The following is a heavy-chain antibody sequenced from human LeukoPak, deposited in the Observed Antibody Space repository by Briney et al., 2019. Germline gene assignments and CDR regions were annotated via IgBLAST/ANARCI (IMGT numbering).Heavy chain of an antibody. Sequence: SVKVSCKASGGTFSIYAISWVRQAPGQGLEWMGGIIPIFGTANYAQKFQGRVTITAEKSTSIAYMELSSLRSEDTAVYYCARAPRGYEAYFDYWGQGTLVTVSS. D-gene: IGHD5-12*01. CDR1: GGTFSIYA. CDR3: ARAPRGYEAYFDY. V-gene: IGHV1-69*06. J-gene: IGHJ4*02. CDR2: IIPIFGTA.